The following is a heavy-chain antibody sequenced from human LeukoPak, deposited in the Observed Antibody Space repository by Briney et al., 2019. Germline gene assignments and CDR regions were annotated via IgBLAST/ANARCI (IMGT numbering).Heavy chain of an antibody. D-gene: IGHD6-13*01. J-gene: IGHJ4*02. V-gene: IGHV3-23*01. CDR1: GFTFSSYA. CDR3: AKGQRYSRGDY. CDR2: ISGSGGST. Sequence: PGGSLRLSCAAPGFTFSSYAMSWLRQAQGKGLEWVSAISGSGGSTYYADSVKGRFTISRDNSKNTLYLQMNSLRAEDTAVYYCAKGQRYSRGDYWGQGTLVTVSS.